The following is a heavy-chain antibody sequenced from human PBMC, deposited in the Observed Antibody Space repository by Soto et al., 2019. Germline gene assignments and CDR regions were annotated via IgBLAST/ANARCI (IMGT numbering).Heavy chain of an antibody. CDR2: IYPGDSDT. CDR1: GYSFTSYW. CDR3: ARRTAYLYYYDSSGYSPYYFDY. V-gene: IGHV5-51*01. J-gene: IGHJ4*02. D-gene: IGHD3-22*01. Sequence: GESLKISCKGSGYSFTSYWIGWVRQMPGKGLEWMGIIYPGDSDTRYSPSFQGQVTISADKPISTAYLQWSSLKASDTAMYYCARRTAYLYYYDSSGYSPYYFDYWGQGTLVTVSS.